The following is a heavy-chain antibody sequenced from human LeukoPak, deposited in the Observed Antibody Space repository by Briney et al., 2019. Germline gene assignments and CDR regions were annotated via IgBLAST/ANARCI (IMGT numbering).Heavy chain of an antibody. D-gene: IGHD3-22*01. J-gene: IGHJ4*02. CDR1: GYTFTSYA. V-gene: IGHV7-4-1*02. CDR2: INTNTGNP. CDR3: ARARSPNYYDSSGYYGDLSY. Sequence: ASVKVSCKASGYTFTSYAMNWVRQAPGQGLEWMGWINTNTGNPTYAQGFTGRFVFSLDTSVSTAYLQISSLKAEDTAVYYCARARSPNYYDSSGYYGDLSYWGQGTLVTVSS.